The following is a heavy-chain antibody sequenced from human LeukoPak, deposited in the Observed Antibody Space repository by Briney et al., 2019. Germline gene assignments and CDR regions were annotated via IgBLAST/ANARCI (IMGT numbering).Heavy chain of an antibody. CDR2: ISYDGSNK. Sequence: GGSLRLSCAASGFTFSSYGMHWVCQAPGKGLEWVAVISYDGSNKYYADSVKGRFTISRDNSKNTLYLQMNSLRAEDTAVYYCAKVGYSSLHDYWGQGTLVTVSS. J-gene: IGHJ4*02. D-gene: IGHD6-19*01. CDR1: GFTFSSYG. V-gene: IGHV3-30*18. CDR3: AKVGYSSLHDY.